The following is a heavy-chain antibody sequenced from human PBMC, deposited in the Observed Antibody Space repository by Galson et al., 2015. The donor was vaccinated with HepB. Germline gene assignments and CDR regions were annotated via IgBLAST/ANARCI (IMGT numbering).Heavy chain of an antibody. CDR3: ARGRGVVRGVIASRREKHNWFDP. CDR1: GYTFTSYA. V-gene: IGHV1-3*01. CDR2: INAGNGNT. D-gene: IGHD3-10*01. Sequence: SVKVSCKASGYTFTSYAMHWVRQAPGQRLEWMGWINAGNGNTKYSQKFQGRVTITRDTSASTAYMELSSLRSEDTAVYYCARGRGVVRGVIASRREKHNWFDPWGQGTLVTASS. J-gene: IGHJ5*02.